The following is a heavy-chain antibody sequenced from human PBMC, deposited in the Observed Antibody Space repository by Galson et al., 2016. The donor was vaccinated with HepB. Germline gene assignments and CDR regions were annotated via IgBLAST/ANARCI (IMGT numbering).Heavy chain of an antibody. CDR2: VNKDGIT. J-gene: IGHJ4*02. V-gene: IGHV4-61*08. CDR3: AREEVLWFGELSLGEGYFHS. D-gene: IGHD3-10*01. CDR1: GGSVGSGDYF. Sequence: SETLSLTCTVSGGSVGSGDYFWSWIRQPPGRGLEWIGFVNKDGITKYNSSLKSRITISRSTSKNQFSLRLNSVTAADTALHYCAREEVLWFGELSLGEGYFHSWGQGILVTVSS.